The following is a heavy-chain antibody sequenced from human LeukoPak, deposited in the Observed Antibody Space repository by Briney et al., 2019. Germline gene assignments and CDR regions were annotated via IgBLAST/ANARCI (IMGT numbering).Heavy chain of an antibody. CDR2: ISGSGYST. D-gene: IGHD3-10*01. CDR3: AKDRSGSTAEYFQD. CDR1: VFTFSSYA. J-gene: IGHJ1*01. Sequence: PGGSLRLSCAASVFTFSSYAMSWVRQAPGKGLEWVSVISGSGYSTYYADSVTGRVTISRDNSKNTLYLQMNSLRAEDTAVYYCAKDRSGSTAEYFQDWGQGTLVTVSS. V-gene: IGHV3-23*01.